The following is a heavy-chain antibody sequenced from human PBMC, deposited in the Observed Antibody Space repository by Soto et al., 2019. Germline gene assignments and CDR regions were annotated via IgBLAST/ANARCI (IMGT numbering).Heavy chain of an antibody. CDR1: GGTFSSYA. CDR2: IIPIFGTA. Sequence: QVQLVQSGAEVKKPGSSVKVSCKASGGTFSSYAISWVRQAPGQGLEWMGGIIPIFGTANYAQKFQGRVQITADESTSTAYMELSSLRSEDTAVYYCARNEGYCSGGSCYSTYWGQGTLVTVSS. V-gene: IGHV1-69*12. D-gene: IGHD2-15*01. J-gene: IGHJ4*02. CDR3: ARNEGYCSGGSCYSTY.